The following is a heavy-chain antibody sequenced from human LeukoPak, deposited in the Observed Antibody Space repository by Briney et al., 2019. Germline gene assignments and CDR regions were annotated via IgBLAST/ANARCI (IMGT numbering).Heavy chain of an antibody. V-gene: IGHV3-21*01. Sequence: GGSLRLSCAASGFTFSSYSMNWVRQAPGKGLEWVSSISSSSSYIYYADSVKGRFTISRDNAKNSLYLQMNSLRAKDTAVYYCARDVGATEDYFDYWGQGTLVTVSS. D-gene: IGHD1-26*01. CDR1: GFTFSSYS. J-gene: IGHJ4*02. CDR3: ARDVGATEDYFDY. CDR2: ISSSSSYI.